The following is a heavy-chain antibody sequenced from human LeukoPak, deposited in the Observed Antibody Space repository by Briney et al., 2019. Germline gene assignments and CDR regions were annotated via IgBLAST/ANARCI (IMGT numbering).Heavy chain of an antibody. V-gene: IGHV3-21*06. D-gene: IGHD2-15*01. CDR2: LRFGGAFI. CDR1: GFRPSDYM. Sequence: GGSLRLSCAASGFRPSDYMMHWVRQPPGRGLEWVASLRFGGAFIYYGDSVKGRFTIARDSASGSVTLQMNSLRVDDTARYFCASDPGGGCCAGTGCAYFDNWGQGTHVIV. J-gene: IGHJ1*01. CDR3: ASDPGGGCCAGTGCAYFDN.